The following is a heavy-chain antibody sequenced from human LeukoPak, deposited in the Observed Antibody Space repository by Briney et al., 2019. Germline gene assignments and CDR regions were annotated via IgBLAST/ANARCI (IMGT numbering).Heavy chain of an antibody. CDR2: IYPGDSDT. Sequence: GESLKISCKGSGYSFTSYWIGWVRKMPGKGLEWMGIIYPGDSDTRYSPSFQGQVTISADKSISTAYLQWSSLKASDTAMHYCARQEDYYDSSGYYSHFDYWGQGTLVTVSS. CDR1: GYSFTSYW. J-gene: IGHJ4*02. D-gene: IGHD3-22*01. CDR3: ARQEDYYDSSGYYSHFDY. V-gene: IGHV5-51*01.